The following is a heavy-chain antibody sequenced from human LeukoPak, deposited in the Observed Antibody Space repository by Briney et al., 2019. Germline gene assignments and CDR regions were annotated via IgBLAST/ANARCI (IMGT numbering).Heavy chain of an antibody. CDR2: INSDGSST. V-gene: IGHV3-74*01. D-gene: IGHD2-2*01. CDR1: GFTFSSYW. J-gene: IGHJ3*02. CDR3: ARHSEGPVNDAFDI. Sequence: PGGSLRLSCAASGFTFSSYWMHWVRQAPGKGLVWVSRINSDGSSTSYADSVRGRFTISRDNAKKSLYLQMNSLRAEDTAVYYCARHSEGPVNDAFDIWGQGTKVTVSS.